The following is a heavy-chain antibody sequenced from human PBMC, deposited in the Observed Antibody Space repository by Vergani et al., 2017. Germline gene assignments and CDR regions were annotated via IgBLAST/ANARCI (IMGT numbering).Heavy chain of an antibody. J-gene: IGHJ4*02. D-gene: IGHD2-2*01. V-gene: IGHV3-49*04. Sequence: EVQLVESGGGLVQPGRSLRLSCTASGFTFGDYAMSWVRQAPGQGLEWVGFIRSKAYGGTTEYAAAVKGRFTISRDDSKSIAYLQMNSLNTEDTAVYYCTRDVGYCSSTSCSLYYFDYWGQGTLVTVSS. CDR3: TRDVGYCSSTSCSLYYFDY. CDR2: IRSKAYGGTT. CDR1: GFTFGDYA.